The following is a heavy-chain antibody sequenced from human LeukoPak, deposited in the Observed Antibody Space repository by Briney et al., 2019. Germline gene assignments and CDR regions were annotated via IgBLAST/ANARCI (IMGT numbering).Heavy chain of an antibody. J-gene: IGHJ3*01. CDR3: TVSGIASDAFDV. CDR2: IRTKANTYAT. V-gene: IGHV3-73*01. CDR1: GFTFGVST. D-gene: IGHD2-21*01. Sequence: GGSLRLSCAASGFTFGVSTMHWVRQASGKGLEWVGRIRTKANTYATAYSASVKGRFTISRDDSKNTAYLQMNSLKTEDTAVYYCTVSGIASDAFDVWGQGTMVTVSS.